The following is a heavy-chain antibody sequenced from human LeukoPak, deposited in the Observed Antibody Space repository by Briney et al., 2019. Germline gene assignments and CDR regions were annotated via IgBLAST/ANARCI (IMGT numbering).Heavy chain of an antibody. D-gene: IGHD1-26*01. Sequence: SETLSLTCTVSGGSISSRSYFWAWIRQPPGKGLEWIGNIYYSGSTNYNPSLKSRVTISVDTSKNQFSLKLSSVTAADTAVYYCARAGSRIVGATTAWIDYWGQGTLVTVSS. CDR3: ARAGSRIVGATTAWIDY. CDR2: IYYSGST. V-gene: IGHV4-61*05. CDR1: GGSISSRSYF. J-gene: IGHJ4*02.